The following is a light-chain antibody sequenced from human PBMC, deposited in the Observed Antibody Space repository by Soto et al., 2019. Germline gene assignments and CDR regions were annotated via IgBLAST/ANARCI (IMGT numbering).Light chain of an antibody. V-gene: IGKV3-20*01. Sequence: EIVLTHSPGTLSLSPGERATLSCRASQSVSSSYLAWYQQKPGQAPRLLIYRASSRATGIPDRFSGRGSGTDFTLTISRLEPEDFAVYFCQQYGSSPRTFGQGTKVEIK. CDR3: QQYGSSPRT. CDR1: QSVSSSY. J-gene: IGKJ1*01. CDR2: RAS.